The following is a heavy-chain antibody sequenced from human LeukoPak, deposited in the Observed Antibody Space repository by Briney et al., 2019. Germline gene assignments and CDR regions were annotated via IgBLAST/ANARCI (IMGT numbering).Heavy chain of an antibody. Sequence: ASGKVSCKASGNTFTSYGISWVRQAPGQGLEWVGQINPDGGNTRYAQRFHGRVILSTDMSTNTVYMEVSSLRSDDTAVYYCARALVNPTLDSWGQGTLVTVSS. CDR2: INPDGGNT. J-gene: IGHJ5*01. D-gene: IGHD3-10*01. V-gene: IGHV1-18*01. CDR1: GNTFTSYG. CDR3: ARALVNPTLDS.